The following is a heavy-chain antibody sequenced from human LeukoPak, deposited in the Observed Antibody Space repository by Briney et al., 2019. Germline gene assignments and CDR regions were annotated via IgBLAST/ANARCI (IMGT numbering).Heavy chain of an antibody. D-gene: IGHD3-16*02. V-gene: IGHV3-74*01. CDR2: INSDGSST. CDR3: ATDLGRWGSYRYDMDV. CDR1: GFTFSSYW. J-gene: IGHJ6*03. Sequence: GGSLRLSCAASGFTFSSYWMHWVRQAPGKGLVWVSRINSDGSSTSYADSVKGRFTISRDNSKNTLYLQMNILRAEDTAVYYCATDLGRWGSYRYDMDVWGQGTTVTVSS.